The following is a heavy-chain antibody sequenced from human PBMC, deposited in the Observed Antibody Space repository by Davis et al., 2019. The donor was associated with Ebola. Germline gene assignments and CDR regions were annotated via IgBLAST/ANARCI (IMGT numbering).Heavy chain of an antibody. D-gene: IGHD4-17*01. Sequence: SETLSLTCAVYGASFSGYYWSWIRQPAGKGLEWIGLIYKTGSTNYNPSLKSRVTMSVDTSKNQFSLNLSSVTAADTAVYYCARSYGDYIPFDSWGQGTLVTVSS. V-gene: IGHV4-59*10. CDR2: IYKTGST. J-gene: IGHJ4*02. CDR1: GASFSGYY. CDR3: ARSYGDYIPFDS.